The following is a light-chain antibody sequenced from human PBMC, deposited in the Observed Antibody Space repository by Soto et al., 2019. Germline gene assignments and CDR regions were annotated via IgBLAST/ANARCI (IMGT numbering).Light chain of an antibody. Sequence: QSVLTQPPSVSAAPGQRVTISCSGSASNIGNNSVSWYQQLPGAAPKLLIYNDNNRPSGIPDRFSGSKSGTSATLGITGPQTGDEADYYCGTWDTSLPACVFGPGTQLTVL. CDR2: NDN. V-gene: IGLV1-51*01. CDR1: ASNIGNNS. CDR3: GTWDTSLPACV. J-gene: IGLJ7*01.